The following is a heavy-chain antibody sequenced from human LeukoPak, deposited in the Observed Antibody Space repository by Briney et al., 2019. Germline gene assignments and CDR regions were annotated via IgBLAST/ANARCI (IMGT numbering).Heavy chain of an antibody. D-gene: IGHD1-26*01. V-gene: IGHV3-23*01. CDR1: GFTFSSST. Sequence: PRESLRLSCTASGFTFSSSTMSWVRQAPGKRPEWVSGILNNDIGGNAYYADAVKGRFTISRDDSKNTLYLEMNSLRAEDTAMYYCVKEIKYVGATYLHSWGQGTLVTVSS. J-gene: IGHJ4*02. CDR2: ILNNDIGGNA. CDR3: VKEIKYVGATYLHS.